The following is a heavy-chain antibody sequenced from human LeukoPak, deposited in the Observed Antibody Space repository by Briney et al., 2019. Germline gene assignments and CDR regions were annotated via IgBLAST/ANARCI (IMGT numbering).Heavy chain of an antibody. Sequence: PGGSLRLSCAASGFTFSSYGMHWVRQAPGKGLEWVAVISYDGSNKYYADSVKGRFTISRDNSKNTLYLQMNSLRAEDTAVYYCAKDQASPGRDGYNPFDYWGQGTLVTVSS. CDR2: ISYDGSNK. J-gene: IGHJ4*02. CDR1: GFTFSSYG. D-gene: IGHD5-24*01. CDR3: AKDQASPGRDGYNPFDY. V-gene: IGHV3-30*18.